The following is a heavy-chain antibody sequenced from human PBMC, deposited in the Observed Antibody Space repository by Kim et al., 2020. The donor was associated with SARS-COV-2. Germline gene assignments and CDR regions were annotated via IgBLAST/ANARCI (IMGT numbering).Heavy chain of an antibody. J-gene: IGHJ3*01. CDR3: SRGYSTNWYVAFDV. CDR1: GASIGSYD. Sequence: SETLSLTCSVSGASIGSYDTCWCPWIPQSPREGLGWMGNGDYSGTNKYNPSLKSRIIISMDTSKNQFSLKLNSVTAADTARYYCSRGYSTNWYVAFDVWGQGPLVTVSS. D-gene: IGHD6-13*01. CDR2: GDYSGTN. V-gene: IGHV4-59*01.